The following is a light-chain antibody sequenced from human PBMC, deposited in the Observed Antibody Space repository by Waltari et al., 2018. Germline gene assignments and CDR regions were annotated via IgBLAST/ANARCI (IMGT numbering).Light chain of an antibody. J-gene: IGKJ1*01. CDR1: QGISSY. CDR3: QQLNSYPPWT. V-gene: IGKV1-9*01. Sequence: IQLTQSPSSLSASLGDRVTITCRASQGISSYLAWYQQKPGKAPKLLIYAASTWQSGVPSRFSGSGSGTDFTLTISSLQPEDFATYYCQQLNSYPPWTFGQGTKVEIK. CDR2: AAS.